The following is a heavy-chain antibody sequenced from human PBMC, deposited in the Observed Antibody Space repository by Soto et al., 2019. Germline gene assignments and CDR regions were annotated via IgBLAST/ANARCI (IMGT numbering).Heavy chain of an antibody. CDR3: ARAQGNDRTYSVGQFDH. J-gene: IGHJ4*02. CDR2: IYSRGST. V-gene: IGHV4-31*02. D-gene: IGHD1-1*01. Sequence: PSETLSLTCSVSGGPVSSGNYYWSWIRQHPEKGLEWIGHIYSRGSTYYNPSLKSRVSLSVDTSKTQFSLKVTSVTAADTAIYFCARAQGNDRTYSVGQFDHWGQGTLVTVSS. CDR1: GGPVSSGNYY.